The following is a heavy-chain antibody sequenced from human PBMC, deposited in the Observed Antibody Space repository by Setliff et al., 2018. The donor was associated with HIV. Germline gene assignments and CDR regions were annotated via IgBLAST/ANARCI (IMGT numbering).Heavy chain of an antibody. CDR3: ARVGVGATVFFDY. V-gene: IGHV3-21*01. CDR2: ISSSSTYI. J-gene: IGHJ4*02. D-gene: IGHD1-26*01. CDR1: GFTFSSYS. Sequence: PGGSLRLSCAASGFTFSSYSMNWVRQAPWKGLEWVSSISSSSTYIYYADSVRGRFTISRDNAKNSLYLQMNSLRAEDTAVYYCARVGVGATVFFDYWARGTLVTVSS.